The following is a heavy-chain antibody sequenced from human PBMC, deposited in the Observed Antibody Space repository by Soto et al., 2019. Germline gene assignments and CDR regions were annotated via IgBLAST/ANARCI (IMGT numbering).Heavy chain of an antibody. CDR2: MNPNSGNT. Sequence: ASVNVSCKASGYTFSSYDINWVRQATGQGLEWMGWMNPNSGNTGYAQKFQGRVTMTRNTSISTAYMELSSLRSEDTAVYYCARGTYYDFWSGYYTDAFDIWGQGTMVTVSS. J-gene: IGHJ3*02. CDR1: GYTFSSYD. D-gene: IGHD3-3*01. CDR3: ARGTYYDFWSGYYTDAFDI. V-gene: IGHV1-8*01.